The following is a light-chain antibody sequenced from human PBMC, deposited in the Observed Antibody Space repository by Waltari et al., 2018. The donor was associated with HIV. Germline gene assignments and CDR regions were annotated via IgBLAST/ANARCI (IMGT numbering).Light chain of an antibody. Sequence: QSALPPPPPVSGSPGQSTTITCTGTRRDVGGYNYFPRDQQHPDKAPKLMINEISHRPSGVSYRFSGSKSGNTASLTISGPPVEDEADYYCSSAANSSTPYVFGAGTKVTVL. CDR1: RRDVGGYNY. V-gene: IGLV2-14*01. CDR2: EIS. J-gene: IGLJ1*01. CDR3: SSAANSSTPYV.